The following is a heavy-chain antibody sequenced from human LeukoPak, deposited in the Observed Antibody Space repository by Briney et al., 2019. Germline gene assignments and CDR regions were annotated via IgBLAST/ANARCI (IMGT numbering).Heavy chain of an antibody. Sequence: TPSETLSLTCAVSGYSISSGYYWGWIRQPPGKGLEWIGSVHHSGSTYYNPSLKSRVTISVDTSKNQFSLKLSSVTAADTAVYYCARHGNYYDTSQSDPWGQGTLVTVSS. CDR2: VHHSGST. CDR1: GYSISSGYY. CDR3: ARHGNYYDTSQSDP. J-gene: IGHJ5*02. V-gene: IGHV4-38-2*01. D-gene: IGHD3-22*01.